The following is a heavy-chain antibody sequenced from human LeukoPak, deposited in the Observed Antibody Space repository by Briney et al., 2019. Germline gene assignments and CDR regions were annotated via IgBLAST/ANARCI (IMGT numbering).Heavy chain of an antibody. V-gene: IGHV1-18*01. CDR1: GYTFTSYG. CDR2: ISAYNGNT. D-gene: IGHD2-2*02. CDR3: ARGLPQDCSSTSCYRDNNWFDP. Sequence: GPVKVSCKASGYTFTSYGISWVRQAPGQGLEWMGWISAYNGNTNYAQKLQGRVTMTTDTSTSTAYMELRSLRSDDTAVYYCARGLPQDCSSTSCYRDNNWFDPWGQGTLVTVSS. J-gene: IGHJ5*02.